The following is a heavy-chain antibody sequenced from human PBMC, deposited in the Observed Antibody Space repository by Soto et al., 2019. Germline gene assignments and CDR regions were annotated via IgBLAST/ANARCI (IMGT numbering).Heavy chain of an antibody. V-gene: IGHV1-69*12. D-gene: IGHD5-12*01. J-gene: IGHJ2*01. CDR3: ARGNHRWLQLWYFDL. CDR2: IIPIFGTA. Sequence: QVQLVQSGAEVKKPGSSVTVSCKASGGTFSSYTISWVRQAPGQGLEWMGGIIPIFGTANYAQKFQGRVTITEEESTSTACMELSSLRSEDTAVDYCARGNHRWLQLWYFDLWGRGTLVTVSS. CDR1: GGTFSSYT.